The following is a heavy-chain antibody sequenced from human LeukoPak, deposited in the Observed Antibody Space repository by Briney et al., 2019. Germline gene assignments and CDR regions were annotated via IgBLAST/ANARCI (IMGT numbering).Heavy chain of an antibody. CDR3: ARGHGYYYDSSGYNFQH. CDR1: GFTFSACG. V-gene: IGHV3-30*03. D-gene: IGHD3-22*01. J-gene: IGHJ1*01. CDR2: ISYDGSNK. Sequence: PGGTLRLSCATSGFTFSACGMNWVRQAPGKGLEWVAVISYDGSNKYYADSVKGRFTISRDNSKNTLYLQMNSLRAENTAVYYCARGHGYYYDSSGYNFQHWGQGTLVTVSS.